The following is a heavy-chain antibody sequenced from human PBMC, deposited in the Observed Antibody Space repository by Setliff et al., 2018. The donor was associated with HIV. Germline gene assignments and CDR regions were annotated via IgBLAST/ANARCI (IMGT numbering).Heavy chain of an antibody. CDR2: IYYREST. CDR1: GGSLSGYY. Sequence: SETLSLTCGVYGGSLSGYYWSWIRQPPGKGLEWNGYIYYRESTNYNTSLKSRVTISVDTSKNQFSLKLSSVTAADTAVYYCAREGLYSGSQINWFDPWGQVTLVTV. J-gene: IGHJ5*02. V-gene: IGHV4-59*01. D-gene: IGHD1-26*01. CDR3: AREGLYSGSQINWFDP.